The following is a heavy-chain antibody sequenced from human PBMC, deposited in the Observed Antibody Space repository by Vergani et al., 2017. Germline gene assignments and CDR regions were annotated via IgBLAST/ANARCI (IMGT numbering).Heavy chain of an antibody. CDR2: FYSSMSY. Sequence: QVELQESGPGLVKPSQTLSLTCTVSGDSINSDNFYWHWIRQSADKGLEWIGRFYSSMSYDYNVSLKSRVTMSLDTSKNQFSLQLTSVTATDTAIYYCARHSTVEWLVKLGWIDPWGQGVLVPDSS. J-gene: IGHJ5*02. V-gene: IGHV4-61*02. CDR1: GDSINSDNFY. D-gene: IGHD6-19*01. CDR3: ARHSTVEWLVKLGWIDP.